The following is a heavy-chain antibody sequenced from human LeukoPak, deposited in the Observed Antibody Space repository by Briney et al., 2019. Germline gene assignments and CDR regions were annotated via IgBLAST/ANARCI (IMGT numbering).Heavy chain of an antibody. V-gene: IGHV3-23*01. D-gene: IGHD3-10*01. J-gene: IGHJ4*02. CDR1: GFTFSSYV. Sequence: GGALRLSCAVSGFTFSSYVMNWVRQALGKGLEWVSAISGSGGSTNYADSVKGRFTISRDNSKNTLYQQMNSLRAEDTAVYYCAKDYRLLWFGELVNYWGQGTLVTVSS. CDR2: ISGSGGST. CDR3: AKDYRLLWFGELVNY.